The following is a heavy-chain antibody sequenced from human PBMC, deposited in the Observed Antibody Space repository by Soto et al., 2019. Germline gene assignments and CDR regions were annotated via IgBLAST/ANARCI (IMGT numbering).Heavy chain of an antibody. CDR3: ARDGGLRYFDWSKIFYYYYGMDV. D-gene: IGHD3-9*01. CDR2: ISYDGINK. V-gene: IGHV3-30-3*01. Sequence: LSCAASGFTFSSYAMHWVRQAPGKGLEWVAVISYDGINKYYADSVEGRFTISRDNSKNTLYLQMNSLRAEDTAVYYCARDGGLRYFDWSKIFYYYYGMDVWGQGTTVTVSS. J-gene: IGHJ6*02. CDR1: GFTFSSYA.